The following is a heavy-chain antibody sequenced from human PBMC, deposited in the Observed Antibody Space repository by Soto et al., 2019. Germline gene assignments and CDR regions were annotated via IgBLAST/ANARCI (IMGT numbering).Heavy chain of an antibody. CDR3: ASIRHSSGYYYGGNDY. Sequence: PSETLSLTCTVSGGSISSGDYYWSWIRQPPGKGLEWIGYIYYSGSTYYNPSLKSRVTISVDTSKNQFSLKLSSVTAADTAVYYCASIRHSSGYYYGGNDYWGQGTLVTVSS. CDR1: GGSISSGDYY. D-gene: IGHD3-22*01. CDR2: IYYSGST. J-gene: IGHJ4*02. V-gene: IGHV4-30-4*01.